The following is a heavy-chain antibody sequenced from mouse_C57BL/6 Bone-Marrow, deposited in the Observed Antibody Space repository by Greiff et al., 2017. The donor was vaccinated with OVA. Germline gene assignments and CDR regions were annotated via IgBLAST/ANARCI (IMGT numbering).Heavy chain of an antibody. CDR3: TRGYSNYYAMDY. J-gene: IGHJ4*01. V-gene: IGHV1-15*01. CDR2: IDPETGGT. Sequence: QVQLQQSGAELVRPGASVTLSCKASGYTFTDYEMHWVKQTPVHGLEWIGAIDPETGGTDYNQKFKGKAILTADKSSSTAYMELRSLTSEDSAVYYRTRGYSNYYAMDYWGQGTSVTVSS. CDR1: GYTFTDYE. D-gene: IGHD2-5*01.